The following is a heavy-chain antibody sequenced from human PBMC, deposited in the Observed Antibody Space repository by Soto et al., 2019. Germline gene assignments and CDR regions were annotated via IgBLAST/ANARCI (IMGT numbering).Heavy chain of an antibody. CDR2: ISYDGSNK. V-gene: IGHV3-30-3*01. CDR3: ARDLGGPLPRYYFDY. CDR1: GFTFSSYA. Sequence: GGSLRLSCAASGFTFSSYAMHWVRQAPGKGLEWVAVISYDGSNKYYADSVKGRFTISRDNSKNTLYLQMNSLRAEDTAVYYCARDLGGPLPRYYFDYWGQGTLVTVSS. J-gene: IGHJ4*02. D-gene: IGHD1-26*01.